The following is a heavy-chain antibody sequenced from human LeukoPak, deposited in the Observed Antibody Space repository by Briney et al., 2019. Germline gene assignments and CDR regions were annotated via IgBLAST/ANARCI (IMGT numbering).Heavy chain of an antibody. Sequence: SETLSLTCAVSGGSFSIGDWWSWVRQPPGKGLEWIGEIHHTGITNFNPSLWSRVTMSLDRSKNQFSLNLTSVTAADTAVYYCARGKILITMVRGVTYYYYGMDVWGQGTTVTVSS. D-gene: IGHD3-10*01. V-gene: IGHV4-4*02. CDR1: GGSFSIGDW. J-gene: IGHJ6*02. CDR3: ARGKILITMVRGVTYYYYGMDV. CDR2: IHHTGIT.